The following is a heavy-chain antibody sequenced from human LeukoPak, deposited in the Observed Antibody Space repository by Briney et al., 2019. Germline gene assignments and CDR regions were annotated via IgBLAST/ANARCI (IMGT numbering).Heavy chain of an antibody. D-gene: IGHD3-3*01. CDR1: GFTVSSNY. J-gene: IGHJ6*03. V-gene: IGHV3-53*01. CDR3: ASGSGYYNAPYYYYMDV. Sequence: GGSLRLSCAASGFTVSSNYMSWVRQAPGKGLEWVSVIYSGGSTYYADSVKGRFTISRDNSKNTLYLQMNSLRVEDTAVYYCASGSGYYNAPYYYYMDVWGKGTTVTVSS. CDR2: IYSGGST.